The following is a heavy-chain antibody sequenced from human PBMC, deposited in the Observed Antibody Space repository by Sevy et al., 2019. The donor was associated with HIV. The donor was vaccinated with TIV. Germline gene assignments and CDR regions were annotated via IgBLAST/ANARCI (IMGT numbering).Heavy chain of an antibody. CDR2: ISYDGSNK. CDR1: GFTLSSYG. V-gene: IGHV3-30*18. J-gene: IGHJ6*02. CDR3: AKARYGPGATSRYYYYYGMDV. Sequence: GGSLRLSCAASGFTLSSYGMHWVRQAPGKGLEWVAVISYDGSNKYYVDSVKGRFTISRDNSKNTLYLQMNSLRAEDTAVYYCAKARYGPGATSRYYYYYGMDVWGQGTTVTVSS. D-gene: IGHD1-26*01.